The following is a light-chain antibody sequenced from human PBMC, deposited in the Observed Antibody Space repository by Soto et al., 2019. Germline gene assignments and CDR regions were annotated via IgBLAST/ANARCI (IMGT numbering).Light chain of an antibody. Sequence: EIVLTQSPGTLPLSPGERATLSCRASQSVSSNYLVWYQQKPGQAPRPLIYGASSRATGIPDRFSGSGSGTDFTLTISRLEPEDFAVYYCQQYANSPFTFGQRNKLEIK. CDR3: QQYANSPFT. J-gene: IGKJ2*01. CDR1: QSVSSNY. V-gene: IGKV3-20*01. CDR2: GAS.